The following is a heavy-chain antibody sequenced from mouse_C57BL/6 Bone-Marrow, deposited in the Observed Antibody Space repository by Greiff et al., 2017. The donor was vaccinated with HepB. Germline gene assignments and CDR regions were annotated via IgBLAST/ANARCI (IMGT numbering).Heavy chain of an antibody. D-gene: IGHD2-4*01. CDR3: ARRGEYDYVSWFAY. CDR2: IYPGDGDT. V-gene: IGHV1-82*01. J-gene: IGHJ3*01. Sequence: QVQLQQSGPELVKPGASVKISCKASGYAFSSSWMNWVKQRPGKGLEWIGRIYPGDGDTNYNGKFKGKATLTADKSSSTAYMQLSSLTSEDSAVYFCARRGEYDYVSWFAYWGQGTLVTVSA. CDR1: GYAFSSSW.